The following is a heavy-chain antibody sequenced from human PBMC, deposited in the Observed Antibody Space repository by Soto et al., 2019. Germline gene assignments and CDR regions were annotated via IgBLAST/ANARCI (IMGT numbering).Heavy chain of an antibody. Sequence: PGGSLRLSCAASGFTFSSYGMHWVRQAPGKGLEWVAVIWYDGSNKYYADSVKGRFTISRDNSKNTLYLQMNSLRAEDTAVYYCARDHPHYYDSSGYIDYWGQGTLVTVSS. V-gene: IGHV3-33*01. CDR3: ARDHPHYYDSSGYIDY. J-gene: IGHJ4*02. D-gene: IGHD3-22*01. CDR2: IWYDGSNK. CDR1: GFTFSSYG.